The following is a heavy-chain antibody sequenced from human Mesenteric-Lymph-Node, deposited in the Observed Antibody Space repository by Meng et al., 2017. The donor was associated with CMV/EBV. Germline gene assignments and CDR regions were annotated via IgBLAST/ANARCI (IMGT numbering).Heavy chain of an antibody. Sequence: SCVASGFTFSGSALHWVRQSSGEGLEWVSHIRTKANTYATAYAASVKGRFTISRDDSKNTAYLQMNSLKTEDTAVYYCTRHTSVLGDYWGQGTLVTVSS. D-gene: IGHD2-8*01. V-gene: IGHV3-73*01. CDR2: IRTKANTYAT. CDR3: TRHTSVLGDY. J-gene: IGHJ4*02. CDR1: GFTFSGSA.